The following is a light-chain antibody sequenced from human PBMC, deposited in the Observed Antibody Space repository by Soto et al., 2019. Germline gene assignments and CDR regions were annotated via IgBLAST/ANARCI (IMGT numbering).Light chain of an antibody. CDR1: SGHSSYI. V-gene: IGLV4-60*02. CDR3: ETWDSNTHTV. J-gene: IGLJ3*02. Sequence: QSVLTQSSSASASLGSSVKLTCTLSSGHSSYIIAWHQQQPGKAPRYLMKLEGSGSYNKGSGVPDRFSGSSSGADRYLTISNLHFEDEADYYCETWDSNTHTVFGGGTKLTVL. CDR2: LEGSGSY.